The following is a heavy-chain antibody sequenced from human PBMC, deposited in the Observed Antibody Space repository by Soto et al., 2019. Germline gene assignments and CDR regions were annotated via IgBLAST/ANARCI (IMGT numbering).Heavy chain of an antibody. V-gene: IGHV4-59*08. CDR2: IYYSGST. Sequence: SETLCLTCTVSGGSIIGYYWSWIRQPPGKGLEWIGYIYYSGSTNYNPSLKSRVTISVDTSKNQFSLKLSSVTAAGTAVYYCARHGGYCSGTSCSTMEVWGKGTTVTVSS. CDR3: ARHGGYCSGTSCSTMEV. CDR1: GGSIIGYY. J-gene: IGHJ6*03. D-gene: IGHD2-2*01.